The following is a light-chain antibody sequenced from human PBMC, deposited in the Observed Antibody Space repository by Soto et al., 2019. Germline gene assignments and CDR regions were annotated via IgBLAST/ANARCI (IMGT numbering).Light chain of an antibody. J-gene: IGKJ1*01. Sequence: EIVLTQSPGTLSLSPGERATLSCRASRSVSSSYLAWYQHKPGQTPRLLIYDTSSRATGIPDRLSGSGSGTDFNLTISRLEPEDFAVYYCQQYGSSPYWTFGPGTKVEIK. CDR2: DTS. CDR3: QQYGSSPYWT. V-gene: IGKV3-20*01. CDR1: RSVSSSY.